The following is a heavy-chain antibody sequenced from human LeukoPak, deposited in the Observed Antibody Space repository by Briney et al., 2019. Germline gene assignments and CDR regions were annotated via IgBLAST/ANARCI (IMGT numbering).Heavy chain of an antibody. D-gene: IGHD2-2*01. V-gene: IGHV1-18*01. J-gene: IGHJ6*03. CDR3: ARSPYCSSTSCRLHYYYMDV. CDR1: GYTFTSYG. CDR2: ISAYNGNT. Sequence: ASVKVSCKASGYTFTSYGISWVRQAPGQGLEWVGWISAYNGNTNYAQKLQGRVTMTTDKSTSTAYMELRSLRSDDTAVYYCARSPYCSSTSCRLHYYYMDVWGKGTTVTVSS.